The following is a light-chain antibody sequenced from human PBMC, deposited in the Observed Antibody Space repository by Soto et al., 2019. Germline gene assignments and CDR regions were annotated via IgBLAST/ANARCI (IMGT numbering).Light chain of an antibody. CDR2: SNN. CDR3: AAWDDSLNGYVV. CDR1: SSNIGSNT. Sequence: QAVVTQPPSASGTPGQRVTISCSGSSSNIGSNTVNWYQQLPGTAPKLLIYSNNQRPSGVPDRFSCSKSGTSASLAISGLQSEDEEDYYCAAWDDSLNGYVVFGGGTKLTVL. J-gene: IGLJ2*01. V-gene: IGLV1-44*01.